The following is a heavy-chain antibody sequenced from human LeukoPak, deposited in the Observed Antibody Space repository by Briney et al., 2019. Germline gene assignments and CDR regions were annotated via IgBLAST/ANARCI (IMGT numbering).Heavy chain of an antibody. CDR1: GGSISSGGYY. Sequence: SETLSLTCTVSGGSISSGGYYWSWIRQHPGKGLEWIGYIYYSGSTYYNPSLKSRVTISVDTSKNQFSLKLSSVTAADTAVYYCARVRRPTFDYWGQGTLVTASS. CDR3: ARVRRPTFDY. V-gene: IGHV4-31*03. D-gene: IGHD4-17*01. CDR2: IYYSGST. J-gene: IGHJ4*02.